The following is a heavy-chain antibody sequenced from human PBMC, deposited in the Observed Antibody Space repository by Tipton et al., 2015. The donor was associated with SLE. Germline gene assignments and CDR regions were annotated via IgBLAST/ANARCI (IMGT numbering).Heavy chain of an antibody. V-gene: IGHV4-59*11. D-gene: IGHD6-19*01. CDR3: ARDSLTKIGSGPSSGWYFDL. CDR2: IYYSGST. CDR1: GDSISSHY. J-gene: IGHJ2*01. Sequence: TLSLTCTVSGDSISSHYWSWIRQPPGKGLEWIGYIYYSGSTNYNPSLKSRVTMSVDTSKNQFSLKLSSVTAADTAVYYCARDSLTKIGSGPSSGWYFDLWGRGTLVTVSS.